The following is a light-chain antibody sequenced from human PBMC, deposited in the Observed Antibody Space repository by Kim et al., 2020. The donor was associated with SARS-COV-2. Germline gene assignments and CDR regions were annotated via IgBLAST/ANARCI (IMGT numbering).Light chain of an antibody. Sequence: DIQMTQSPSSLSASVGDRVTITCQASHDISNFLNWYQQKPGKAPKLVIYDASNLETGVPSRFSGSGSGTDFTFTISSLQPEDIATYYCQQYDNLPLIRVYTFDQGTKLEI. CDR2: DAS. V-gene: IGKV1-33*01. CDR3: QQYDNLPLIRVYT. J-gene: IGKJ2*01. CDR1: HDISNF.